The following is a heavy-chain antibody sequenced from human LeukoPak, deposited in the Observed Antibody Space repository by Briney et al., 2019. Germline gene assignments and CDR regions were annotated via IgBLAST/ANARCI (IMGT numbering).Heavy chain of an antibody. CDR1: GGSISSSFYY. J-gene: IGHJ4*02. D-gene: IGHD5-24*01. V-gene: IGHV4-39*07. CDR3: GRGMTRWLQFRPLDY. CDR2: IYYSGNT. Sequence: SETLSLTCTVSGGSISSSFYYWGWIRQPPGKGLEWIGNIYYSGNTYYNPSLKSRVTISVDSSKNQFSLTMSSVTAADTAVYYCGRGMTRWLQFRPLDYWGQGTLVTVSS.